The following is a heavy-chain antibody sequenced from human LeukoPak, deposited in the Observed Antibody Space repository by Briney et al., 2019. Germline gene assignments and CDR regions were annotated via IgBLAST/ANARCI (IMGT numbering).Heavy chain of an antibody. J-gene: IGHJ4*02. V-gene: IGHV4-59*08. Sequence: PSETLSLTCTVSGGSISSYYWSWIRQPPGKGLEWIGYIYYSGSTNYNPSLKSRVTISVDTSKNQFSLKLSSVTAADTAVYYCGRQTFSSGSLHFWGQGTLVTISS. CDR1: GGSISSYY. D-gene: IGHD6-19*01. CDR3: GRQTFSSGSLHF. CDR2: IYYSGST.